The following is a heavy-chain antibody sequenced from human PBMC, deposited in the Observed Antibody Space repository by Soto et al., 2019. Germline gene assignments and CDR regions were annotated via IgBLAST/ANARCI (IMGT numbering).Heavy chain of an antibody. Sequence: GGSLRLSCAASGFTFSSYSMNWVRQAPGKGLEWVSSISSSSSYIYYADSVKGRFTISRDNAKNSLYLQMNSLRAADTAVYYCARDAGVVIGYYYYYGMDVWGQGTTVTVSS. J-gene: IGHJ6*02. CDR1: GFTFSSYS. CDR2: ISSSSSYI. CDR3: ARDAGVVIGYYYYYGMDV. D-gene: IGHD3-3*01. V-gene: IGHV3-21*04.